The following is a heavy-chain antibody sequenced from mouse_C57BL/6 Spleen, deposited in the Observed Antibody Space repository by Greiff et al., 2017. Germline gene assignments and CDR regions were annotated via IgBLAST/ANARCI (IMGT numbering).Heavy chain of an antibody. D-gene: IGHD1-1*01. V-gene: IGHV5-17*01. CDR3: AKRSCSIYAVDY. Sequence: EVQLVESGGGLVKPGGSLKLSCAASGFTFSDYGMHWVRQAPEKGLEWVAYISSGSGTIYYADTVKGRFTISRDNAKNTLFLQVASLRSEGTARYYCAKRSCSIYAVDYWGQGTSVTVSS. CDR1: GFTFSDYG. CDR2: ISSGSGTI. J-gene: IGHJ4*01.